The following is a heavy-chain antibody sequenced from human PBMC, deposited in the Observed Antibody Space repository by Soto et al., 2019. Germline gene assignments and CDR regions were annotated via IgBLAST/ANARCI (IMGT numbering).Heavy chain of an antibody. Sequence: EVQLVESGGGLVKPGGSLRFSCVASGFTFSSYSMNWVRQAPGKGLEWVSFISSSSSYIYYADSVKGRFTISRDNAKNSLYLQMNSLRAEDTAVYYCARGSYCSRISCSSEVDYWGQGILVTVSS. CDR3: ARGSYCSRISCSSEVDY. V-gene: IGHV3-21*01. CDR2: ISSSSSYI. D-gene: IGHD2-2*01. J-gene: IGHJ4*02. CDR1: GFTFSSYS.